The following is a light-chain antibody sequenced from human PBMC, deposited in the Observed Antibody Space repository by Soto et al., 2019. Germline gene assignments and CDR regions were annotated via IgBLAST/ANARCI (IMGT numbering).Light chain of an antibody. V-gene: IGKV1-39*01. CDR3: QQSFRAPLN. CDR2: GAS. J-gene: IGKJ3*01. CDR1: QNISNF. Sequence: DIQMTQSPLSLAASLGDRVTITCRASQNISNFLNWYQQKPGKAPRLLIFGASSLQGGVPSRFRGTYSGKDFTLTISALQREDFATYICQQSFRAPLNFGPGTKVAMK.